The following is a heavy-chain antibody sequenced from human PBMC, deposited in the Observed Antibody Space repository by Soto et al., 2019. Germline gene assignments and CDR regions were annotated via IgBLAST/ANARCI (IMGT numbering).Heavy chain of an antibody. V-gene: IGHV3-66*01. CDR3: ARDLDPFGELPGE. Sequence: ETLSLTCTVSGGSISSSSYYWGWIRQAPGKGLEWVSVIYSGGSTYYADSVKGRFTISRDNSKNTLYLQMNSLRAEDTAVYYCARDLDPFGELPGERGQGTLVTVSS. J-gene: IGHJ4*02. CDR1: GGSISSSSYY. CDR2: IYSGGST. D-gene: IGHD3-10*01.